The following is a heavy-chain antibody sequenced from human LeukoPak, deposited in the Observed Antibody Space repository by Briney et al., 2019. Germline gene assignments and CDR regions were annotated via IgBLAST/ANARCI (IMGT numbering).Heavy chain of an antibody. CDR3: ARQGSYGSGSYFDY. CDR2: IYYSGST. Sequence: PSQTLSLTCTVSGDSISSSSYYWGWIRQPPGKGLEWIGSIYYSGSTYYNPSLKSRVTISVDTSKNQFSLKLSSVTAADTAVYYCARQGSYGSGSYFDYWGQGTLVTVSS. CDR1: GDSISSSSYY. J-gene: IGHJ4*02. V-gene: IGHV4-39*01. D-gene: IGHD3-10*01.